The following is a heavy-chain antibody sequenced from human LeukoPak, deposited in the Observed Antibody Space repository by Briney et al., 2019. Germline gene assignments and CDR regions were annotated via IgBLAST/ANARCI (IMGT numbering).Heavy chain of an antibody. D-gene: IGHD6-13*01. CDR1: GFTFSTYA. J-gene: IGHJ4*02. CDR2: ISGSGGST. CDR3: AKEDIAAAGTCGY. Sequence: PGGPLTLSCAASGFTFSTYAMSWVRQAPGKGLEGVSAISGSGGSTYYADSVKGRFTISRDNSKNTLYLQMNSLRGEDTAVYYCAKEDIAAAGTCGYWGQGTLVTVSS. V-gene: IGHV3-23*01.